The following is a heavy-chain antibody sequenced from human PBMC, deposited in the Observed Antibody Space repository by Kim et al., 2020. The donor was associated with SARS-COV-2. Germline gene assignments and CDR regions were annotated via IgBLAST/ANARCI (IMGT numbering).Heavy chain of an antibody. Sequence: GGSLRLSCAASGFTFSSYAMSWVRQAPGKGLEWVSAISGSGGSTYYADSVKGRFTISRDNSKNTLYLQMNSLRAEDTAVYYCAKVGDYYGSGSIIQDAFDIWGQGTMVTVSS. D-gene: IGHD3-10*01. J-gene: IGHJ3*02. CDR1: GFTFSSYA. CDR2: ISGSGGST. V-gene: IGHV3-23*01. CDR3: AKVGDYYGSGSIIQDAFDI.